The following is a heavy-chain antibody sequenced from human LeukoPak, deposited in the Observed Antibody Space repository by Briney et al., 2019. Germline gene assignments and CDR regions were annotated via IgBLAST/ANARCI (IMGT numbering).Heavy chain of an antibody. J-gene: IGHJ4*02. Sequence: GGSLRLSCTASGFTFGDYAMSWVRQAPGKGLEWVGFIRSKAYGGTTEYAASVKGRFTISGDDSKSIAYLQMNSLKTEDTAVYYCTLPGYYFDYWGQGTLVTVSS. CDR2: IRSKAYGGTT. CDR3: TLPGYYFDY. D-gene: IGHD3-10*01. CDR1: GFTFGDYA. V-gene: IGHV3-49*04.